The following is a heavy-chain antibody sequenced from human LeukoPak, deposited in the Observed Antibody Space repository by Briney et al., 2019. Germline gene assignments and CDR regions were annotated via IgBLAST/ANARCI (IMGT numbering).Heavy chain of an antibody. V-gene: IGHV4-4*09. CDR2: IYINGDT. CDR3: AKTARTFPS. J-gene: IGHJ5*02. CDR1: GDSITSFY. D-gene: IGHD1-7*01. Sequence: SETLSLSCSVSGDSITSFYWSWIRQAPGKGLECIGFIYINGDTSYNPSLKGRATLSLDTSRNQFSLRLTSVTAADTAVYYCAKTARTFPSWGPGILVTVSS.